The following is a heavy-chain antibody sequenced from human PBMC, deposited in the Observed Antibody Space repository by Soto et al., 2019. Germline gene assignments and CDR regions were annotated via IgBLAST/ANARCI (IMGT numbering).Heavy chain of an antibody. V-gene: IGHV4-34*01. CDR3: ARGVGYCSSTSCYGNWFDP. Sequence: SETLSLTCAVYGGSFSGYYWSWIRQPPGKGLEWIGEINHSGSTNYNPSLKSRVTISVDTSKNQFSLKLSSVTAADTAVYYCARGVGYCSSTSCYGNWFDPWGQGTLVTVSS. CDR1: GGSFSGYY. J-gene: IGHJ5*02. CDR2: INHSGST. D-gene: IGHD2-2*01.